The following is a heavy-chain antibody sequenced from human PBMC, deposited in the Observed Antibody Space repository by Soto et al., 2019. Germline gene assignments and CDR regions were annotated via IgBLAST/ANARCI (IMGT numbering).Heavy chain of an antibody. J-gene: IGHJ4*02. V-gene: IGHV4-30-2*01. CDR1: GGTINTATHS. CDR2: IYHSGST. CDR3: ARGGGVTTTGDDY. Sequence: QLQLQESGSGLVKPSQTLSLTCAVSGGTINTATHSWSWIRQPPGKGLEWIGYIYHSGSTYYNPSVKSRVTISIDKSNTQFSLRLSSGTAADTAVYYCARGGGVTTTGDDYWGQGILVTVSS. D-gene: IGHD4-4*01.